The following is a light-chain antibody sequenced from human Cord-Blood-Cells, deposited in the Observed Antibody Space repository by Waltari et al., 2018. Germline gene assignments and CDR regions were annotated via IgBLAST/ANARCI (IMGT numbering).Light chain of an antibody. Sequence: QSALTQPRSVSGSPGQSVTISCTGTSSDVGGYNYVSWYQQHPGKAPKLMIYDVSKRPSVVLDRFSGSKSGNTASLTISGLQAEDEADYYCCSYAGSYTWVFGGGTKLTVL. CDR1: SSDVGGYNY. CDR2: DVS. CDR3: CSYAGSYTWV. J-gene: IGLJ3*02. V-gene: IGLV2-11*01.